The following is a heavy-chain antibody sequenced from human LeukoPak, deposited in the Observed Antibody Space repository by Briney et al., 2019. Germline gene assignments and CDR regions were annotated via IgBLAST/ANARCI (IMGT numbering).Heavy chain of an antibody. D-gene: IGHD6-6*01. J-gene: IGHJ4*02. CDR2: IYYSGST. CDR3: ARRGASSSEEY. Sequence: SETLSLTCTVSGGSISSSSYYWGWIRQPPGKGLGWIGSIYYSGSTYYNPSLESRVTISVDTSKNQFSLKVSSVTAADTAVYYCARRGASSSEEYWGQGTLVIVSS. CDR1: GGSISSSSYY. V-gene: IGHV4-39*01.